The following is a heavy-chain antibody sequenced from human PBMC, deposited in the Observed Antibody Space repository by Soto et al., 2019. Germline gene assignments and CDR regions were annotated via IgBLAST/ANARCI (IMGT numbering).Heavy chain of an antibody. CDR1: GYTFTSYY. D-gene: IGHD3-9*01. V-gene: IGHV1-46*01. CDR3: ARDPPIVMMDWYPSAFDI. Sequence: GASVKVSCKASGYTFTSYYMHWVRQAPGQGLEWMGIINPNGGSTSYAQKFQGRVTMTRDTSTSTVYMELSSLRSDDTAVYYCARDPPIVMMDWYPSAFDIWGQGTMVTVSS. CDR2: INPNGGST. J-gene: IGHJ3*02.